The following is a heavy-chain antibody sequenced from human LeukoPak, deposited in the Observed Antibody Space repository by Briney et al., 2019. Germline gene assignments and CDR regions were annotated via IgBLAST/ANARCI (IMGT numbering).Heavy chain of an antibody. CDR3: ARDSGSSSWYVSWFDP. J-gene: IGHJ5*02. V-gene: IGHV1-18*01. D-gene: IGHD6-13*01. CDR1: GYTFTSYG. CDR2: ISAYNGNT. Sequence: ASVKVSCKASGYTFTSYGISWVRQAPGQGLEWMGWISAYNGNTNYAQKLQGRVTMTTDTSTSTAYMELRSLRSDDTAVYYCARDSGSSSWYVSWFDPWGQGTLVTVSS.